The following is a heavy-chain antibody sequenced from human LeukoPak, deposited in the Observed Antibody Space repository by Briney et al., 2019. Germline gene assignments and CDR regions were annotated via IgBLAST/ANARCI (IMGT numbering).Heavy chain of an antibody. CDR3: AKDLGDPALDY. Sequence: PGGSLRLSCAASGFTFSSAWMNWVRQAPGKGLEWVAVISYGGSNKYYADSVKGRFTISRDNSKNTLYLQMNSLRAEDTAVYYCAKDLGDPALDYWGQGTLVTVSS. CDR1: GFTFSSAW. D-gene: IGHD4-17*01. CDR2: ISYGGSNK. V-gene: IGHV3-30*18. J-gene: IGHJ4*02.